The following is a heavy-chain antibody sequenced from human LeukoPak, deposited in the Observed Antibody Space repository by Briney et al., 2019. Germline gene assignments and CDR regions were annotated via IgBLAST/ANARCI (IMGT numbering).Heavy chain of an antibody. V-gene: IGHV3-23*01. CDR3: AKDIMIWGVNSFDY. J-gene: IGHJ4*02. D-gene: IGHD3-10*01. CDR2: IGGSDGNT. CDR1: GSTFNNYP. Sequence: GGSLRFSGAASGSTFNNYPMSWFRQPPGKGREWVSAIGGSDGNTYYADSVRGRFTISRDNSKNTVDLQMNSLRAEDTALYYCAKDIMIWGVNSFDYWGQGTLVTVSS.